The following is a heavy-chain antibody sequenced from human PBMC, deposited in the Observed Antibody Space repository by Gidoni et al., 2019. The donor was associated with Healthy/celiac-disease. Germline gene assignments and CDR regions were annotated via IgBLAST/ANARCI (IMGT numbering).Heavy chain of an antibody. Sequence: QVQLVQSGAEVKKPGSSVKVSCKASGGTFSSYAISWVRQAPGQGLEWMGGINPIFGIANYAQKFQGRVTITADKSTSTAYMELSSLRSEDTAVYYCARGEYQLPRPGSYYYYGMDVWGQGTTVTVSS. CDR3: ARGEYQLPRPGSYYYYGMDV. CDR2: INPIFGIA. D-gene: IGHD2-2*01. J-gene: IGHJ6*02. V-gene: IGHV1-69*17. CDR1: GGTFSSYA.